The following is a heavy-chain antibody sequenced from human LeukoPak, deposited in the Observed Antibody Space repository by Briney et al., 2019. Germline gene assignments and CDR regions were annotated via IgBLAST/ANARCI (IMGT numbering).Heavy chain of an antibody. CDR1: GFTFSGYW. Sequence: GGSLRLSCAASGFTFSGYWMHWVRQAPGKGLVWVSRIESDGSSTRYVDSVKGRFTISRDNAKNSLYLQMNSLRAEDTALYYCAKDISGAGLYYFDYWGQGTLVTVSS. D-gene: IGHD1-20*01. CDR3: AKDISGAGLYYFDY. V-gene: IGHV3-74*01. CDR2: IESDGSST. J-gene: IGHJ4*02.